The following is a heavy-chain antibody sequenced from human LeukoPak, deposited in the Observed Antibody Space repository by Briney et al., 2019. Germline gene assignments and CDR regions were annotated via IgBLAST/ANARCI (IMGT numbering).Heavy chain of an antibody. J-gene: IGHJ4*02. V-gene: IGHV1-2*02. CDR2: INPNSGGT. CDR3: ARASNIAAAGKAWVEVNDY. D-gene: IGHD6-13*01. Sequence: GASVKVSCKASGYIFTDYYMHWVRQAPGQGLEWMGWINPNSGGTNYAQNFQGRVTMTRDTSISTAYMQLSRLRFDDTAVYYCARASNIAAAGKAWVEVNDYWGQGTLVTVSS. CDR1: GYIFTDYY.